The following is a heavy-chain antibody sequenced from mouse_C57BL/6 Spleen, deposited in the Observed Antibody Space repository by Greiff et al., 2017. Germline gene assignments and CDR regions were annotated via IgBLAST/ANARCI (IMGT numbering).Heavy chain of an antibody. CDR2: INPNNGGT. V-gene: IGHV1-18*01. Sequence: VQLKQSGPELVKPGASVKIPCKASGYTFTDYNMDWVKQSHGKSLEWIGDINPNNGGTIYNQKFKGKATLTVDKSSSTAYMELRSLTSEDTAVYYCARYDDYLYYAMDDWGQGTSVTVSS. CDR1: GYTFTDYN. D-gene: IGHD2-4*01. J-gene: IGHJ4*01. CDR3: ARYDDYLYYAMDD.